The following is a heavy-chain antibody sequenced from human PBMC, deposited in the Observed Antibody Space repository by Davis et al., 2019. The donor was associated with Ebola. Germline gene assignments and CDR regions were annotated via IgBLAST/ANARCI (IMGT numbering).Heavy chain of an antibody. D-gene: IGHD3-16*01. CDR2: TSYTSKCHN. J-gene: IGHJ6*02. Sequence: HSQTLSLPCAISGHSVPTAGWTWITPPSSRGLEWLGRTSYTSKCHNDYGESVKSRITINPDTSKNQLSLQLHAVTREDTAVYYCVRGWGRSGLDVWGQGTTVTVSS. V-gene: IGHV6-1*01. CDR3: VRGWGRSGLDV. CDR1: GHSVPTAG.